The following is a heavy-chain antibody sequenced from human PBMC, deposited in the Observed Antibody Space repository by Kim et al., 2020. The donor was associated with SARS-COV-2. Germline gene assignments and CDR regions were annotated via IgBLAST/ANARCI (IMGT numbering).Heavy chain of an antibody. D-gene: IGHD3-10*01. V-gene: IGHV3-30*02. J-gene: IGHJ6*03. Sequence: SVKGRFTVSRDNAKNTLYLQMNSLRPDDTAMYYCAKAGSVTMVRGARYMDVWGKGTTVTVS. CDR3: AKAGSVTMVRGARYMDV.